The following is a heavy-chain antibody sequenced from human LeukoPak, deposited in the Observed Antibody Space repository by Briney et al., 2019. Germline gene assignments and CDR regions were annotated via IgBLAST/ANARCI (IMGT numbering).Heavy chain of an antibody. Sequence: ASVRVSCKASGYTFTIYGISWVRQAPGQGLEWMGWISAYNGNTNYAQKLQGRVTMTTDTSTSTAYMELRSLRSDDTAVYYCARVPYERRDGYNLWGQGTLVTVSS. CDR3: ARVPYERRDGYNL. CDR1: GYTFTIYG. D-gene: IGHD5-24*01. J-gene: IGHJ5*02. CDR2: ISAYNGNT. V-gene: IGHV1-18*01.